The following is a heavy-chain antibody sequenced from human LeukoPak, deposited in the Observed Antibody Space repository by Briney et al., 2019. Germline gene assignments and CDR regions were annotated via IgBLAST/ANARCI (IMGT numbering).Heavy chain of an antibody. CDR2: MSFDVNNK. J-gene: IGHJ4*02. CDR3: ARGYCTSSSCYNDY. V-gene: IGHV3-30*04. CDR1: GFPFSSYA. D-gene: IGHD2-2*02. Sequence: GGSLRLSCVTSGFPFSSYAFHWVRQAPGKGLEWVATMSFDVNNKYYADSVRGRFTISRDNSKNTLYLQMNSLGAEDTAVYSYARGYCTSSSCYNDYWGQGTLVTVSS.